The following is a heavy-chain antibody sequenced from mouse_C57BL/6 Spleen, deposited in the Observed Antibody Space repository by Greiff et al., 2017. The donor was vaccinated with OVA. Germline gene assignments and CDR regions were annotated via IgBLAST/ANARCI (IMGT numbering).Heavy chain of an antibody. CDR1: GFSLTSYG. CDR2: IWSGGST. Sequence: QVQLQQSGPGLVQPSQSLSITCTVSGFSLTSYGVHWVRQSPGKGLEWLGVIWSGGSTDYNAAFISRLSISKDNSKSQVFFKMNSLQADDTAIYYCARKNSNYGYYYAMDYWGQGTSVTVSS. J-gene: IGHJ4*01. V-gene: IGHV2-2*01. D-gene: IGHD2-5*01. CDR3: ARKNSNYGYYYAMDY.